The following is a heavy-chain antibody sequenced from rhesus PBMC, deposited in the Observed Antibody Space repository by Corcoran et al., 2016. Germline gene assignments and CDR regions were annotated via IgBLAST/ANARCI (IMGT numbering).Heavy chain of an antibody. CDR3: ARGGQPHDAFDF. CDR1: GGSIRGYYF. D-gene: IGHD1-1*01. V-gene: IGHV4-73*01. Sequence: QVRLQQWGAGLVKPSETLSLTCAVYGGSIRGYYFWTWFRHAPGRGLEWIGNVDGNKANDKYNYSLKNRVTSSKDKSKKQLYLKLNARTAADTAIYYCARGGQPHDAFDFWGQGLRVTVSS. CDR2: VDGNKAND. J-gene: IGHJ3*01.